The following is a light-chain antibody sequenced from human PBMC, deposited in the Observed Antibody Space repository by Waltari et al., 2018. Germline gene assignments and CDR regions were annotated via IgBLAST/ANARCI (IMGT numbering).Light chain of an antibody. CDR3: QQRYNWPPLT. V-gene: IGKV3-11*01. J-gene: IGKJ4*01. Sequence: EIVLTQSPANLSLSPGERAALSCRASRSVSNFLAWYQQKPGQPPRLLIYDASNRATGIPARFSGSWSGTDFTLTISSLEPEDFAIYYCQQRYNWPPLTFGGGTRVEI. CDR1: RSVSNF. CDR2: DAS.